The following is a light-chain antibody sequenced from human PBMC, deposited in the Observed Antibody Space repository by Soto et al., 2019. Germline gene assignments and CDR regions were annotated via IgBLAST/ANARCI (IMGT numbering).Light chain of an antibody. CDR1: RSNIVSYT. CDR2: SNN. CDR3: AGWDDTLNGFV. J-gene: IGLJ7*01. Sequence: QSVLTQPPSTSGTPGQRVTISCSGTRSNIVSYTVNWFQHRPGAAPKLLIFSNNQRPSGVPFRFSGSKSGSSASLAISGLQSDDESDYYCAGWDDTLNGFVFGTGTQLTVL. V-gene: IGLV1-44*01.